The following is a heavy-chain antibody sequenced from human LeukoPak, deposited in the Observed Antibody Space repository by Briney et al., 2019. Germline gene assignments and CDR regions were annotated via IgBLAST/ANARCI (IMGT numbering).Heavy chain of an antibody. Sequence: PSETLSLTCTVSGGSISSSSYYWGWIRQPPGKGLEWIGSIYYSGSTYYNPSLKSRVTISVDTSKNQFSLKLSSVTAADTAVYYCARDRYYYDSSGTRWFDPWGQGTLVTVSS. CDR1: GGSISSSSYY. CDR2: IYYSGST. CDR3: ARDRYYYDSSGTRWFDP. D-gene: IGHD3-22*01. J-gene: IGHJ5*02. V-gene: IGHV4-39*07.